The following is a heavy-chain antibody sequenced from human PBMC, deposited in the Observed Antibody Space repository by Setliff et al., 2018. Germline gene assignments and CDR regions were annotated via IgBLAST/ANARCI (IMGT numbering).Heavy chain of an antibody. Sequence: PGGSLRLSCAASGFTFKDYSMVWVRQLPGKGLEWVAGVIQGGSGVYADSVKGRFTVSRDNSKNSCFLEMNNLRVEDTATYYCARRGGTAGARAFDIWGQGTMVTVSS. V-gene: IGHV3-20*04. CDR3: ARRGGTAGARAFDI. D-gene: IGHD6-19*01. J-gene: IGHJ3*02. CDR1: GFTFKDYS. CDR2: VIQGGSG.